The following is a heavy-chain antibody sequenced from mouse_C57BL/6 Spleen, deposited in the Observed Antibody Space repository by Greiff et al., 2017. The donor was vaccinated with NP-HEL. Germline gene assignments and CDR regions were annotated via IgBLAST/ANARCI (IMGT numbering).Heavy chain of an antibody. CDR2: INPNYGTT. Sequence: EVQLQQSGPELVKPGASVKLSCKASGYSFTDYNMNWVKQSPGKSLEWIGVINPNYGTTSYNQKFKGKATLTVDKSSSTAYMQLNSLTSEDSAVYCCATVVDYWDMDVWGTGTTVTVSS. CDR1: GYSFTDYN. CDR3: ATVVDYWDMDV. J-gene: IGHJ1*03. V-gene: IGHV1-39*01. D-gene: IGHD1-1*01.